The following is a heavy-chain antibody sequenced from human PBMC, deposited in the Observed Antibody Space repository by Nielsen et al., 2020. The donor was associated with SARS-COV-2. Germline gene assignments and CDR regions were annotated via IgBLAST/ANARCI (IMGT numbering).Heavy chain of an antibody. D-gene: IGHD6-25*01. CDR3: SRVRAGAFDL. J-gene: IGHJ3*01. CDR2: INSDGSST. Sequence: GGSLRLSCAASGFTFSSYWMHWVRQAPGKGLVWVSRINSDGSSTSYADSVKGRFTISRDNAKNALYLQMNSLKTEDTAVYFCSRVRAGAFDLWGQGTMVTVST. CDR1: GFTFSSYW. V-gene: IGHV3-74*01.